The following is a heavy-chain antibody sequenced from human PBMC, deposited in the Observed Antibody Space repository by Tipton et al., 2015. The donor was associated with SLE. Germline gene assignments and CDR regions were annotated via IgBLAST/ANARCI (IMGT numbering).Heavy chain of an antibody. CDR3: ARRGSQYSSSYYGMDV. Sequence: TLSLTCTVSGGSISSSSYYWGWIRQPPGKGLEWIGSLYYSGSTNYNPSLKSRVTISVDTSKNQFSLKLSSVTAADTAVYYCARRGSQYSSSYYGMDVWGQGTTVTVSS. CDR1: GGSISSSSYY. V-gene: IGHV4-39*07. D-gene: IGHD6-13*01. CDR2: LYYSGST. J-gene: IGHJ6*02.